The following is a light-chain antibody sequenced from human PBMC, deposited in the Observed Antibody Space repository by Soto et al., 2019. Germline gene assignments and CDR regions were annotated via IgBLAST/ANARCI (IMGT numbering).Light chain of an antibody. CDR2: GNS. J-gene: IGLJ3*02. Sequence: QSVLTQPPSVSGAPGQSVTISCTGSSSNIGAGYDVHWYQQLPGTAPKLLIYGNSNRPSGVPDRFSGSKSATSASLAITGLQAEDEADYYCQSYDSSLSGWVFGGGTKLTVL. CDR3: QSYDSSLSGWV. CDR1: SSNIGAGYD. V-gene: IGLV1-40*01.